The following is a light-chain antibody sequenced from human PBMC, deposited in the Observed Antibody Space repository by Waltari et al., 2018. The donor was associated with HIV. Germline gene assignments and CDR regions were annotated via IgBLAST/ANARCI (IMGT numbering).Light chain of an antibody. J-gene: IGLJ2*01. CDR3: AAWDDSMEGHV. CDR2: NTY. CDR1: SADIGSNT. Sequence: QSVLTQPPSASGTPGQTVTISCSGSSADIGSNTVNWYKQLPGTAPKLLIYNTYQRPSGVPDRFSASQSGTSASLAISGLQSEDEADYYCAAWDDSMEGHVFGGGTKLTIL. V-gene: IGLV1-44*01.